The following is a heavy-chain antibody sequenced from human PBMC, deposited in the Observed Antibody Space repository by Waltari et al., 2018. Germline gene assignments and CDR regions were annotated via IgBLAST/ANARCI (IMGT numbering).Heavy chain of an antibody. V-gene: IGHV4-39*01. D-gene: IGHD2-21*01. CDR3: ARLWPWRGSIDY. Sequence: QLQLQESGPGLVKPSETLSLACSVSGGTISSIGHYWGWIRQPPGNGLEWLGTICYTGDIYYNSSLQSRVTLSVDTSKNQISLKLTSVTAADTAVYYCARLWPWRGSIDYWGQGTLVTVSS. CDR2: ICYTGDI. CDR1: GGTISSIGHY. J-gene: IGHJ4*02.